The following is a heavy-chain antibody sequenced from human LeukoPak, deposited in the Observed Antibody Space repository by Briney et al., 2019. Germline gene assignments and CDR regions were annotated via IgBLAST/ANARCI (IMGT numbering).Heavy chain of an antibody. J-gene: IGHJ4*02. CDR1: GFIFSNYA. Sequence: GGSLRLSCTGFIFSNYAVSWVRQAPGKGLEWVSTTNSGGSSSDYAESVKGRFTISRDNSKNTLYLQMSSLRVEDTAMYYCAKQSYARSLGEGGPGTLVTVSS. V-gene: IGHV3-23*01. D-gene: IGHD2-8*01. CDR2: TNSGGSSS. CDR3: AKQSYARSLGE.